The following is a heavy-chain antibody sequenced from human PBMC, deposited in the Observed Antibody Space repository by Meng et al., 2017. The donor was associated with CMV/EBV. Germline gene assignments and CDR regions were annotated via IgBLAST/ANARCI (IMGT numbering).Heavy chain of an antibody. D-gene: IGHD3-3*01. CDR3: ARDRRWSGYYRHNWFDP. V-gene: IGHV3-74*01. CDR2: INSDGSST. CDR1: GFTFSSYW. Sequence: GESLKISCAASGFTFSSYWMHWVCQAPGKGLVWVSRINSDGSSTSYADSVKGRFTISRDNAKNTLYLQMNSLRAEDTAVYYCARDRRWSGYYRHNWFDPWGQGTLVTVSS. J-gene: IGHJ5*02.